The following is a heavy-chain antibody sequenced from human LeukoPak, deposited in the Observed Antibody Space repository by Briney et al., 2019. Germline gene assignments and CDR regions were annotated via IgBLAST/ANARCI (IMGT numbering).Heavy chain of an antibody. D-gene: IGHD2-15*01. CDR3: ARDYSIYCSGGSCYSGYFDY. V-gene: IGHV1-24*01. Sequence: GASVKASCKVSGYTLTELSIHWVRQAPGKGLEWMGGFDPEDGETIYAQKFQGRVTMTEDTSTDTAYMELSSLRSEDTAVYYCARDYSIYCSGGSCYSGYFDYWGQGTLVTVSS. CDR2: FDPEDGET. CDR1: GYTLTELS. J-gene: IGHJ4*02.